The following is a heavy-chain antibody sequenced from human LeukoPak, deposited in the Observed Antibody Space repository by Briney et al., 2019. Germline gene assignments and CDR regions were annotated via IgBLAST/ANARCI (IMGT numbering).Heavy chain of an antibody. CDR3: AKVQVVRGVIWAPAH. V-gene: IGHV3-21*04. D-gene: IGHD3-10*01. CDR2: ISSSSYI. J-gene: IGHJ4*02. CDR1: GFTFSSYS. Sequence: GGSLRLSCAASGFTFSSYSMNWVRQAPGKGLEWVSSISSSSYIYYADSVKGRFTISRDNSKNTLYLQMNSLRAEDTAVYYCAKVQVVRGVIWAPAHWGQGTLVTVSS.